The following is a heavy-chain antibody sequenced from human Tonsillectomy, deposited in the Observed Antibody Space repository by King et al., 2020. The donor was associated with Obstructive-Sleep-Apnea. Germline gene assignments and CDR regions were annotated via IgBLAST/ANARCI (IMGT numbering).Heavy chain of an antibody. D-gene: IGHD3-22*01. CDR2: ISAYNGNT. J-gene: IGHJ5*02. CDR3: ARDFGGSTMIGNWIDP. CDR1: GYTFTSYG. Sequence: QLVQSGAEVKKPGASVKVSCKASGYTFTSYGISWVRQAPGQGLEWMGWISAYNGNTNYAQKLQGSVTMTTDTSTHTADRELRSLRSDDTAVYYCARDFGGSTMIGNWIDPWGQGTLVTVSS. V-gene: IGHV1-18*04.